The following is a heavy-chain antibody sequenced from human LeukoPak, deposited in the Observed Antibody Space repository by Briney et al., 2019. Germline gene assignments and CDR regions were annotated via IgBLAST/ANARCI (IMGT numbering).Heavy chain of an antibody. J-gene: IGHJ4*02. D-gene: IGHD5-18*01. Sequence: GRSLRLSCAASGFTFSSYGMHWVRQAPGKGLEWEAVISYDGSNKYYAASVKGRFTISRDNSKNTLYLQMNSLRAEDTAVYYCAKGAERGYSYGGDYFDYWGQGTLVTVSS. CDR3: AKGAERGYSYGGDYFDY. V-gene: IGHV3-30*18. CDR1: GFTFSSYG. CDR2: ISYDGSNK.